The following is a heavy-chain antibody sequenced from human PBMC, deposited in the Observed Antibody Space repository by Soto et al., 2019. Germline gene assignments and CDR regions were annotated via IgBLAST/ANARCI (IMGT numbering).Heavy chain of an antibody. CDR3: ATGTYISETGDAPDI. V-gene: IGHV3-33*01. Sequence: QVRLVESGGGVVQPGKSLRLSCEASGLTFSSYGMQWIRQAPGKGLEWVAAIWSGKNERKHAESGKGRFDISRDNSKNMLYLQMNSLTAEDTAVYYCATGTYISETGDAPDIWGQGTMVTVSS. CDR1: GLTFSSYG. D-gene: IGHD7-27*01. J-gene: IGHJ3*02. CDR2: IWSGKNER.